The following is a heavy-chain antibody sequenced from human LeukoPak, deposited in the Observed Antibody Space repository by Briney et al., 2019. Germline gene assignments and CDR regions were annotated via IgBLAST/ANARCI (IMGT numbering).Heavy chain of an antibody. CDR2: MYHSGST. CDR1: GYSITSGYY. J-gene: IGHJ4*02. CDR3: ARMCGGDCRGGFDY. D-gene: IGHD2-21*01. Sequence: ASETLSLTCVVSGYSITSGYYWGWIRQPPGKGLEWIASMYHSGSTYYKPSLKSRVTISVDTSKNQFSLKVNSVNAADTAVYYCARMCGGDCRGGFDYWGQGTLVTVSS. V-gene: IGHV4-38-2*01.